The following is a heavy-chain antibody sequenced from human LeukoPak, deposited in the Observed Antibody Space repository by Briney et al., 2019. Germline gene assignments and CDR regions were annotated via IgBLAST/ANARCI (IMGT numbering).Heavy chain of an antibody. CDR1: GGSFSGYY. D-gene: IGHD2-2*01. Sequence: SETLSPTCAVYGGSFSGYYWSWIRQPPGKGLEWIGEINHSGSTNYNPSLKSRVTISVDTSKNQFSLKLSSVTAADTAVYYCAVEVVVPAAGRINREYFQHWGQGTLVTVSS. V-gene: IGHV4-34*01. CDR2: INHSGST. CDR3: AVEVVVPAAGRINREYFQH. J-gene: IGHJ1*01.